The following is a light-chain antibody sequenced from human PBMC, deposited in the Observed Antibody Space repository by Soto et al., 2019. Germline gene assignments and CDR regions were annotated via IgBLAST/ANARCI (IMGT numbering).Light chain of an antibody. CDR2: IAS. CDR3: QQTYSFPRT. J-gene: IGKJ1*01. V-gene: IGKV1-39*01. CDR1: QSITNY. Sequence: DIQMTQSPSSLSASVGDRVTITCRASQSITNYLNWYQQKLGRAPNLLIYIASSLQSGVPSRFSGSGSGTDFTLTISSLQPEDFASYYCQQTYSFPRTFGQGTKVEIK.